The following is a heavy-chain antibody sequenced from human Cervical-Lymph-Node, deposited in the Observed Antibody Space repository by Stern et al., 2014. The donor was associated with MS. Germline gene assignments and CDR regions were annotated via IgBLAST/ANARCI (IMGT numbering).Heavy chain of an antibody. J-gene: IGHJ3*02. CDR2: IYTSGTT. CDR3: ARAPMTTVTPNRVKSDAFDI. CDR1: GGSISSGSYY. Sequence: VQLVESGPGLVKPSQTLSLTCTVSGGSISSGSYYWSWIRQPAGKGLAWIGRIYTSGTTNHTPSLKSRFPISVEPPKNQFSLKLSSVTAADTAVYYCARAPMTTVTPNRVKSDAFDIWGQGTMVTVSS. D-gene: IGHD4-17*01. V-gene: IGHV4-61*02.